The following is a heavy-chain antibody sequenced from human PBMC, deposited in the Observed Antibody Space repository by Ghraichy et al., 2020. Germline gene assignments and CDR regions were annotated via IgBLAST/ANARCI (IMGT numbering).Heavy chain of an antibody. Sequence: GESLNISCAASGFTFSSYSMNWVRQAPGKGLEWVSSISSSGTYIFSADSLKGRFTISRDNAKNSLYLQMSSLRPEDTAVYYCARVLSGRYGHYPFDFWGQGTLVTVSS. CDR3: ARVLSGRYGHYPFDF. CDR1: GFTFSSYS. J-gene: IGHJ4*02. CDR2: ISSSGTYI. V-gene: IGHV3-21*01. D-gene: IGHD4-17*01.